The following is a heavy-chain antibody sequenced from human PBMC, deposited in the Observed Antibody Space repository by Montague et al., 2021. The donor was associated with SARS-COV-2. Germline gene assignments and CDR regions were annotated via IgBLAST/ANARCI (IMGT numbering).Heavy chain of an antibody. CDR3: ASARITRIVVVDAFDN. J-gene: IGHJ3*02. V-gene: IGHV4-31*03. CDR2: NYYSGST. CDR1: GGSFSSDGYY. D-gene: IGHD3-22*01. Sequence: TLSLTCTVSGGSFSSDGYYWSWIRQHPGKGLEGIGYNYYSGSTYYNPSLQSRVTISVDTTKNQLSLKSSSVTAADTAVYYCASARITRIVVVDAFDNWGQGTMVTVSS.